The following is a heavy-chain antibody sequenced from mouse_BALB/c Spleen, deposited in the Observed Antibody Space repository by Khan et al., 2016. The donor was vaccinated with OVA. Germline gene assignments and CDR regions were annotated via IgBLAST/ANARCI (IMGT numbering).Heavy chain of an antibody. D-gene: IGHD1-1*01. V-gene: IGHV5-6-4*01. J-gene: IGHJ2*01. Sequence: EVQLLESGGGLVRPGGSLKLSCAASGFSFSSYSMSWVRQTPEKRLEWVATISSGGTYTYYPDSVKGRFTISRETAKNTLYLQMSSLKNEDTAMYYCPRQRGYYDHNPYFDYWGQGTTLTVSS. CDR1: GFSFSSYS. CDR2: ISSGGTYT. CDR3: PRQRGYYDHNPYFDY.